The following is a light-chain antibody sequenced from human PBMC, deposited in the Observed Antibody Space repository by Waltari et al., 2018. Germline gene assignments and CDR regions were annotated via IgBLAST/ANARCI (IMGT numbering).Light chain of an antibody. CDR3: AAWDYSLNGVL. CDR1: NSNIGSNP. J-gene: IGLJ2*01. V-gene: IGLV1-44*01. CDR2: SNN. Sequence: QSVVTQPPSASGTPGQRVTISCSGSNSNIGSNPVNWYQQLPGTAPKVLIYSNNQRPSGVPARFAGAKSGTSASLAISGLQSEDEADYYCAAWDYSLNGVLFGGGTKLTVL.